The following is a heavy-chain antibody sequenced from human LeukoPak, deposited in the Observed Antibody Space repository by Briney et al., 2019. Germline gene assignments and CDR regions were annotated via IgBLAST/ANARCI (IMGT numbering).Heavy chain of an antibody. CDR1: GFTFSSYA. J-gene: IGHJ4*02. Sequence: PGGSLRLSCAASGFTFSSYAMHWVRQAPGKGLEWVALISYDGSNKYYADSVKGRFTISRDNSKNTLYLQMNSLRAEDTAVYYCARNEQWLDIDYWGQGTLVTVSS. CDR3: ARNEQWLDIDY. D-gene: IGHD6-19*01. V-gene: IGHV3-30*14. CDR2: ISYDGSNK.